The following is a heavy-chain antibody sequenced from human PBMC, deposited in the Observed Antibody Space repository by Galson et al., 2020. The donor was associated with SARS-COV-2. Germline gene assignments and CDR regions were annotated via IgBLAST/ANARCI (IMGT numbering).Heavy chain of an antibody. V-gene: IGHV1-2*02. D-gene: IGHD3-10*01. CDR1: GYTFTDYF. CDR2: INPNTGGT. Sequence: ASVKVSCKASGYTFTDYFMHWVRQAPGHGLEWMGWINPNTGGTHYVQKFQGRVTMTRDTSITTVYMELSRLRSDDTALYYCARDLRLYYASGGSDYWGQGTLVTVSS. CDR3: ARDLRLYYASGGSDY. J-gene: IGHJ4*02.